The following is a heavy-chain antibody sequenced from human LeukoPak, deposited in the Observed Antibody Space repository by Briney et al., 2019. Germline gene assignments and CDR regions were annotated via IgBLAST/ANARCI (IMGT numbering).Heavy chain of an antibody. J-gene: IGHJ5*02. Sequence: ASVKVSCKASGYTFTSYYMHWLRQAPGQGLEWMGIINPSGGSTSYAQKFQGRVTMTRDTSTSTVYMELSSLRSEDTAVYYCARDLAARTYCGGDCYSEISNHWGQGTLVTVSS. CDR3: ARDLAARTYCGGDCYSEISNH. D-gene: IGHD2-21*02. V-gene: IGHV1-46*01. CDR2: INPSGGST. CDR1: GYTFTSYY.